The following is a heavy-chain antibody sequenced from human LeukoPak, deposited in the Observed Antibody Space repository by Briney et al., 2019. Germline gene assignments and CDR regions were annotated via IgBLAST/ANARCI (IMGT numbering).Heavy chain of an antibody. J-gene: IGHJ4*02. V-gene: IGHV4-30-2*01. D-gene: IGHD3-10*01. CDR1: GDSISSGDYS. Sequence: SSEILSLTCTVSGDSISSGDYSWNWIRQPPGNGLEWIGYIYHSGSTYYSPSLESRVTMSVDRSKNQFSLKLSSVTAADTAVYYCARVGHYFYGSGSYLGGFDYWGQGALVTVSS. CDR2: IYHSGST. CDR3: ARVGHYFYGSGSYLGGFDY.